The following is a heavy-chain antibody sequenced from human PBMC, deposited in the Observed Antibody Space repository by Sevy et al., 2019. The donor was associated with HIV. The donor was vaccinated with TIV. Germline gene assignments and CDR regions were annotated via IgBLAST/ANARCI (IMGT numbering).Heavy chain of an antibody. Sequence: GGSLRLSCAASGFTFSSYSMNWVRQAPGKGLEWVSSISSRSSYKYYADSVKGRFTISRDNAKNSLYLKMNSLRAEDTAVYFCARDQPYIVVVVAVPGYYYGMDVWGQGTTVTVSS. J-gene: IGHJ6*02. CDR2: ISSRSSYK. V-gene: IGHV3-21*01. CDR3: ARDQPYIVVVVAVPGYYYGMDV. D-gene: IGHD2-15*01. CDR1: GFTFSSYS.